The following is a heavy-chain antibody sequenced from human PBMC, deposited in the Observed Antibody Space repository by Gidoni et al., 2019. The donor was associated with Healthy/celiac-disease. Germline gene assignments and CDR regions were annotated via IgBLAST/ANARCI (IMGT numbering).Heavy chain of an antibody. D-gene: IGHD3-10*01. J-gene: IGHJ6*02. Sequence: EVQLVESGGGLVQPGGSLRLSCAASGFTFSSYWMHWVRQAPGKGRVGVSRINRDGSSTSYADSVKGRFTSSRDNAKNTLYLQMNRLRAEDTAVYYCARAGGSGSYYLYYYYYYGMDVWGQGTTVTVSS. CDR3: ARAGGSGSYYLYYYYYYGMDV. CDR2: INRDGSST. CDR1: GFTFSSYW. V-gene: IGHV3-74*01.